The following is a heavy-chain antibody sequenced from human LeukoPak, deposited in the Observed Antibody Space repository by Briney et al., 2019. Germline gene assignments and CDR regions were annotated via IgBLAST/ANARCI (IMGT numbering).Heavy chain of an antibody. V-gene: IGHV3-66*01. Sequence: GGSLRLSCAASGLTVSSSYMNWVRQAPGKGLEWVSVIHGGDSAYYADSVQGRFTISRDNSKNTVSLQMNSLRDEDTAVYYCAGTVLRGLSNSDYWGQGTPVTVSP. D-gene: IGHD3-10*01. CDR3: AGTVLRGLSNSDY. CDR1: GLTVSSSY. CDR2: IHGGDSA. J-gene: IGHJ4*02.